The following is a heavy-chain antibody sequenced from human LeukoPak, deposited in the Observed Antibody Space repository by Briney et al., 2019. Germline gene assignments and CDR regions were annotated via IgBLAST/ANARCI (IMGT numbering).Heavy chain of an antibody. D-gene: IGHD1-26*01. V-gene: IGHV3-7*03. J-gene: IGHJ4*02. CDR1: GFTFSNYW. Sequence: GGSLRLPCAASGFTFSNYWMSWVRQAPGKGLEWVANIKQDGSEKYYVDSVKGRFTVSRDNAKNSLYLQMNNLRAEDTAVYYCARVRELYFYFDYWGQGTLVTVSS. CDR2: IKQDGSEK. CDR3: ARVRELYFYFDY.